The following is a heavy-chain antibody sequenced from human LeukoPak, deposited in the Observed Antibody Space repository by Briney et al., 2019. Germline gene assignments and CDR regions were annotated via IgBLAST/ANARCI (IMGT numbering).Heavy chain of an antibody. V-gene: IGHV4-30-4*01. CDR2: IYYSGST. Sequence: TXSLXCXVXGGSISSGDYYWSWIRQPPGKGLEWIGYIYYSGSTYYNPSLKSRVTLSVDTSKNQFSLKLSSVTAADTAVYYCNYYGSGSPDAFDIWGQGTMVTVSS. CDR3: NYYGSGSPDAFDI. D-gene: IGHD3-10*01. J-gene: IGHJ3*02. CDR1: GGSISSGDYY.